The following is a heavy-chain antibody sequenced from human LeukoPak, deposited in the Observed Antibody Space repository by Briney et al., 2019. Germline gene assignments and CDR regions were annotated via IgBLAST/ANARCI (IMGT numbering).Heavy chain of an antibody. CDR3: ASGPAGTISYYYYYGMDV. Sequence: SETLSLTCTVSGGSISSSSYYWSWIRQPPGKGLEWIGYVYYSGSTNYNPSLKSRVTISVDTSKNQFSLKLSSVTAADTAVYYCASGPAGTISYYYYYGMDVWGQGTTVTVSS. J-gene: IGHJ6*02. CDR2: VYYSGST. D-gene: IGHD6-19*01. CDR1: GGSISSSSYY. V-gene: IGHV4-61*05.